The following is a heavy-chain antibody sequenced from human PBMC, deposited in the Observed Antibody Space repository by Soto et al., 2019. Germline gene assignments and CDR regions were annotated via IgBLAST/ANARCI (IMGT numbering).Heavy chain of an antibody. D-gene: IGHD3-3*01. CDR2: INPSSGST. V-gene: IGHV1-46*01. CDR3: ARGNNDFWSGYYYFDYYYGMDV. CDR1: GYTFTSYY. Sequence: ASVKVSCKASGYTFTSYYMHWVRQAPGQGLEWMGIINPSSGSTSYAQKFQGRLTLTRNTSTSTVYMELSSLRSEDTAVYYCARGNNDFWSGYYYFDYYYGMDVWGQGTTVAVSS. J-gene: IGHJ6*02.